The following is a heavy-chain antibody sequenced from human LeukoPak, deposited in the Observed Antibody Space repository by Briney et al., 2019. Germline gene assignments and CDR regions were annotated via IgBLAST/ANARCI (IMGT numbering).Heavy chain of an antibody. D-gene: IGHD3-10*01. CDR1: GGSISSGDYY. CDR2: IYYSGST. V-gene: IGHV4-30-4*08. Sequence: SQTLSPTCTVSGGSISSGDYYWSWIRQPPGKGLEWIGYIYYSGSTYYNPSLKSRVTISVDTSKNQFSLKLSSVTAADTAVYYCASGPYGSGPGDAFDIWGQGTMVTVSS. CDR3: ASGPYGSGPGDAFDI. J-gene: IGHJ3*02.